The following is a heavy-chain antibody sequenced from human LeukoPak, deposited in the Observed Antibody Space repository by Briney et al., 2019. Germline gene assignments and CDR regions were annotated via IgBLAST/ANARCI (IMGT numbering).Heavy chain of an antibody. J-gene: IGHJ4*02. CDR2: ISYDGSNK. CDR3: ARGSYYYGSGDY. D-gene: IGHD3-10*01. CDR1: GFTFSSYA. Sequence: GGSLRLSCAASGFTFSSYAMHWVRQAPGKGLEWVAVISYDGSNKYYADYVKGRFTIARDNSKNSLYLQMNSLRAEDTAVYYCARGSYYYGSGDYWGQGTLVTVSS. V-gene: IGHV3-30*04.